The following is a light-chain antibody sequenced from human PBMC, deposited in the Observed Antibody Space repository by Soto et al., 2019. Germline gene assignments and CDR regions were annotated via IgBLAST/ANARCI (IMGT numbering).Light chain of an antibody. CDR1: QSVSSY. J-gene: IGKJ1*01. CDR3: QQYGSSPPT. Sequence: EIVLTQSPATLSLSPGERATLSSRASQSVSSYLAWYQQKPGQAPRLLIYGASSRATGIPDRFSGSGSGTDFTLTISRLEPEDFAVYYCQQYGSSPPTFGQGTKVDIK. CDR2: GAS. V-gene: IGKV3-20*01.